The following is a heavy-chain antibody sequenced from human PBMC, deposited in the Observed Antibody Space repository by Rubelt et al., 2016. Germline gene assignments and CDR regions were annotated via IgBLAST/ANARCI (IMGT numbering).Heavy chain of an antibody. Sequence: QVQLQQWGAGLLKPSETLSLTRAVYGGSFSGYYWSWIRQAPGKGLEWIGEINHRGSTTYNPSLKSRVTISVDTSRNQVSLKLNSVTAADTAIYFCAGEWLGSGSSYDHWGQGTLVTVSS. CDR1: GGSFSGYY. V-gene: IGHV4-34*01. CDR2: INHRGST. CDR3: AGEWLGSGSSYDH. D-gene: IGHD6-6*01. J-gene: IGHJ5*02.